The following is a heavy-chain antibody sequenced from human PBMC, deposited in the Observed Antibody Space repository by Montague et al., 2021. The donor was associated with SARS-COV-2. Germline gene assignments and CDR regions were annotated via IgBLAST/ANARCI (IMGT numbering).Heavy chain of an antibody. V-gene: IGHV4-34*01. CDR1: DGSFSDYS. J-gene: IGHJ4*02. CDR3: ARGRQHINMVVVVVTGGEYYFDF. D-gene: IGHD3-22*01. CDR2: INHRGST. Sequence: SETLSLTCAVYDGSFSDYSWTWIRQPPGKGLEWIGEINHRGSTNXNPSLKSRVTISVDTSKNQSSLKMTSVTAADTAVYYCARGRQHINMVVVVVTGGEYYFDFWGQGTLVAVSS.